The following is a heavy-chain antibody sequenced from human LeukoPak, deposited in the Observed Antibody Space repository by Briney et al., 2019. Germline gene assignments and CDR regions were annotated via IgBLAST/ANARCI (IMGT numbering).Heavy chain of an antibody. CDR1: GYTFTSYG. J-gene: IGHJ4*02. Sequence: GASVTVSCKASGYTFTSYGISWVRQAPGQGLEWMGWISAYNGNTNYAQKLQGRVTMTTDTSTSTAYMELRSLRSDDTAVYYCARDGDYDILTGPEGYWGQGTLVTVSS. D-gene: IGHD3-9*01. V-gene: IGHV1-18*01. CDR2: ISAYNGNT. CDR3: ARDGDYDILTGPEGY.